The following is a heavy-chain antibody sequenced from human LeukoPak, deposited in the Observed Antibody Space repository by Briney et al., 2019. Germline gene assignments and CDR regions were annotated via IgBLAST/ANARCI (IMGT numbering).Heavy chain of an antibody. CDR1: GGSINNYY. Sequence: SETLSLTCTVSGGSINNYYWSWIRQPPGKGLEWVGYVYYSGINNSNDSLKSRVTISVDTSKNQFSLKLTSVTAADTAVYFCARHLYDYYFDYWGQGTLVTVSS. V-gene: IGHV4-59*08. D-gene: IGHD3-3*01. CDR2: VYYSGIN. J-gene: IGHJ4*02. CDR3: ARHLYDYYFDY.